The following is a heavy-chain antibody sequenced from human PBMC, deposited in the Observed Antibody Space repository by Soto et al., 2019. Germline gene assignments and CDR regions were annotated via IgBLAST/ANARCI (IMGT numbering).Heavy chain of an antibody. CDR3: ARAVAVAADFDY. J-gene: IGHJ4*02. V-gene: IGHV1-3*01. CDR2: INAGNGNT. D-gene: IGHD6-19*01. Sequence: ASVKVSCKASGYTFTGYAMHWVRQAPGQRCEWMGWINAGNGNTKYSQKFQGRVTITRDTSASTAYMELSSLRSEDTAVYYCARAVAVAADFDYWGQGTLVTVSS. CDR1: GYTFTGYA.